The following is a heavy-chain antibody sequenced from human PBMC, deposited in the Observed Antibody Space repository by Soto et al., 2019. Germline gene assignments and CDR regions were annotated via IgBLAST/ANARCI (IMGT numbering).Heavy chain of an antibody. D-gene: IGHD6-13*01. CDR3: AREPSSSWYGWFDP. J-gene: IGHJ5*02. V-gene: IGHV1-18*04. CDR1: GYTFNSYD. Sequence: QVQLVQSGAEVKKPGASVRVSCKTSGYTFNSYDISWVRQAPGQGLEWMGWISPYNGNTNYTQKLQGRVTMTTDTSTSTAYMELRSLRSDDTAVYYCAREPSSSWYGWFDPWGQGTLVTVSS. CDR2: ISPYNGNT.